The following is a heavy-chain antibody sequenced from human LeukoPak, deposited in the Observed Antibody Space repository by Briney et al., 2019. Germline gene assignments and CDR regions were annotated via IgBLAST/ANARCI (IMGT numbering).Heavy chain of an antibody. J-gene: IGHJ4*02. D-gene: IGHD5-24*01. CDR1: GFTFDDYA. CDR2: ISWNSGSI. Sequence: PGRSLRLSCAASGFTFDDYAMHWVRQAPGKGLEWVSGISWNSGSIGYADSVKGRFTISRDNSKNTLYLQMNSLRVEDTAVYYCAKDGGDGYNYGFDYWGQGTLVTVSS. V-gene: IGHV3-9*01. CDR3: AKDGGDGYNYGFDY.